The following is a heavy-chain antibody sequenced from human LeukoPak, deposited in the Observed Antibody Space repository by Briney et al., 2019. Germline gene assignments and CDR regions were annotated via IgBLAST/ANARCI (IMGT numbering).Heavy chain of an antibody. D-gene: IGHD1-7*01. Sequence: GGSLRLYCAASGFTFSDFYMTWVRQAPGKGLEWVSSIDHAGTNAGTYYADSVKGRFTISRDNSKNTLCLQLNSLRADDTAVYYCAKNWGTLDMRGQGTMVTVSS. J-gene: IGHJ3*02. V-gene: IGHV3-23*03. CDR3: AKNWGTLDM. CDR2: IDHAGTNAGT. CDR1: GFTFSDFY.